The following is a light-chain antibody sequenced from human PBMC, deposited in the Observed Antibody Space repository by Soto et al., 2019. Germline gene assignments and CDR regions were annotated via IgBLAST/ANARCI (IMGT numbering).Light chain of an antibody. Sequence: QSVLTQPASVSGPPGQSITISCTGTSSDVGVYNYVSWYQQHPGKAPKLMIYEVSHRPSGVSNRFSGSKSGNTASLTISGLQAEDEAHYYCSSYTTSNTVVFGGGTKLTVL. J-gene: IGLJ2*01. CDR3: SSYTTSNTVV. V-gene: IGLV2-14*01. CDR1: SSDVGVYNY. CDR2: EVS.